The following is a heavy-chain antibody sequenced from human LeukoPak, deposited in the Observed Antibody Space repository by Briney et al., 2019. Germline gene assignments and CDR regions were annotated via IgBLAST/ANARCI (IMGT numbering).Heavy chain of an antibody. CDR1: GGSISSYY. CDR2: IYTTGST. D-gene: IGHD4-23*01. J-gene: IGHJ4*02. V-gene: IGHV4-4*07. Sequence: PSETLSLTCTVSGGSISSYYLSWIRQPAGKGLEWIGRIYTTGSTNYNPSLKSRVTMSVDTSKNQFSLNLGSVSAADTAVYYCARDRTYGGNSGFDYWGQGTLVTVSS. CDR3: ARDRTYGGNSGFDY.